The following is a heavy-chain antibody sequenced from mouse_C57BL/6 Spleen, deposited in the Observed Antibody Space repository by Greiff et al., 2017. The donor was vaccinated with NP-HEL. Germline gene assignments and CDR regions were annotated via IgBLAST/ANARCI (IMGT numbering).Heavy chain of an antibody. CDR1: GFTFSSYT. Sequence: DVKLVESGGGLVKPGGSLKLSCAASGFTFSSYTMSWVRQTPEKRLEWVATISGGGGNTYYPDSVKGRFTISRDNAKNTLYLQMSSLRSEDTALYYCARQQLRPLYYAMDYWGQGTSVTVSS. D-gene: IGHD3-2*02. CDR3: ARQQLRPLYYAMDY. J-gene: IGHJ4*01. V-gene: IGHV5-9*01. CDR2: ISGGGGNT.